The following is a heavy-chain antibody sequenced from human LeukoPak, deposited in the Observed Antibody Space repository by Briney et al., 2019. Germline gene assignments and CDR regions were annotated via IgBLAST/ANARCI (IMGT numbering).Heavy chain of an antibody. V-gene: IGHV1-8*01. D-gene: IGHD3-9*01. CDR1: GYTFTSYD. Sequence: GASVKVSCKASGYTFTSYDINWVRQATGQGLEWMGWMNPNSGNTGYAQKFQGRVTMTRNTSISTAYMELSSLRSEDTAVYYCARGSLRSYYDILTGYYIDDAFDIWGQGTMVTVSS. J-gene: IGHJ3*02. CDR3: ARGSLRSYYDILTGYYIDDAFDI. CDR2: MNPNSGNT.